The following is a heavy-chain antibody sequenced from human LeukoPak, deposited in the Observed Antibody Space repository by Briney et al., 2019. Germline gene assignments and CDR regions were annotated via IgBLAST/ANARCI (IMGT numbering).Heavy chain of an antibody. Sequence: GGSLRLSCAGSGFALKSYSLSWVRQAPGKGLEWVSSISSTSAYIYYADSVKGRFTISRDNVDNVVYLQMNSLGAEDTAVYYCARAGHCTNGICYTADFDYWGQGTLVTVSS. V-gene: IGHV3-21*01. J-gene: IGHJ4*02. CDR3: ARAGHCTNGICYTADFDY. D-gene: IGHD2-8*01. CDR2: ISSTSAYI. CDR1: GFALKSYS.